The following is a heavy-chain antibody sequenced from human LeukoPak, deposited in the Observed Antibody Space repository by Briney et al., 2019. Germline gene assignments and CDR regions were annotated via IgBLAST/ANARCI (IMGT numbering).Heavy chain of an antibody. Sequence: SETLSLTCAVYGGSFSDYYWSWIRQPPGKGLEWIGEINHSGSTNYNPSLKSRVTISVDTSKNQFSLKLSSVTAADTAVYYCAGGGYSSGWSLGYYFDYWGQGTLVTVSS. V-gene: IGHV4-34*01. CDR3: AGGGYSSGWSLGYYFDY. J-gene: IGHJ4*02. CDR2: INHSGST. CDR1: GGSFSDYY. D-gene: IGHD6-13*01.